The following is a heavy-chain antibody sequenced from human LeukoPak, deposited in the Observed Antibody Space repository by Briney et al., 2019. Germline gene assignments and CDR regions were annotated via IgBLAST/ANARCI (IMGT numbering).Heavy chain of an antibody. CDR2: IIPIFVTA. D-gene: IGHD3-3*01. Sequence: SSVKVSCKASGGTFSSYAISWVRQAPGQGLEWMGGIIPIFVTANYAKKFQGRVTITADESTRTAYMELSSLRSEDTAVYYCAREYDFWSGYPHAAIDIWGQGTMVTVSS. CDR1: GGTFSSYA. V-gene: IGHV1-69*01. J-gene: IGHJ3*02. CDR3: AREYDFWSGYPHAAIDI.